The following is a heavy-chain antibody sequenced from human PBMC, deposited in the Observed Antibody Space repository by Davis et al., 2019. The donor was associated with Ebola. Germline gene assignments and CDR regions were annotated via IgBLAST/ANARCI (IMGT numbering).Heavy chain of an antibody. CDR3: ARAEGPIFGVVTD. D-gene: IGHD3-3*01. V-gene: IGHV3-53*01. CDR1: GFSFSSYG. Sequence: GESLKISCAASGFSFSSYGMNWVRQAPGKGLEWVSVIYSGGSRYYTDSVKGRFTISRDTSKNMLYLQMNSLRAEDTAVYYCARAEGPIFGVVTDWGQGTLVTVSS. CDR2: IYSGGSR. J-gene: IGHJ4*02.